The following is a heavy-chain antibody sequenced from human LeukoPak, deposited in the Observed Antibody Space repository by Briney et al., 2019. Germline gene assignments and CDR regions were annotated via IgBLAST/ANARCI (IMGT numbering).Heavy chain of an antibody. J-gene: IGHJ6*03. CDR3: ARVSAALGTRYMDV. CDR1: GYTFIDFY. Sequence: ASVEVSCKASGYTFIDFYIHWVRQAPGQGLEWMGLVHPKSGRTNYAQQFQGRVTMTRDTSISTVYMEVSGLTSDDTAVFYCARVSAALGTRYMDVWGNGTTVTVSS. CDR2: VHPKSGRT. V-gene: IGHV1-2*02. D-gene: IGHD6-25*01.